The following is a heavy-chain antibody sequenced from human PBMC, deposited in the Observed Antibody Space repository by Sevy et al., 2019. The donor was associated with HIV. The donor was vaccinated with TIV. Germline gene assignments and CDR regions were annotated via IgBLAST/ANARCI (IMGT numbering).Heavy chain of an antibody. D-gene: IGHD1-1*01. V-gene: IGHV3-30*18. J-gene: IGHJ6*02. CDR1: GFTFSSYG. CDR3: AKSSWNDEGLYYYGMDV. CDR2: ISYDGSNK. Sequence: GGSLRLSCAASGFTFSSYGMHWVRQAPGKGLEWVAVISYDGSNKYYADSVKGRFTISRDNSKNTLYLQMNSLRAEDTAVYCCAKSSWNDEGLYYYGMDVWGQGTTVTVSS.